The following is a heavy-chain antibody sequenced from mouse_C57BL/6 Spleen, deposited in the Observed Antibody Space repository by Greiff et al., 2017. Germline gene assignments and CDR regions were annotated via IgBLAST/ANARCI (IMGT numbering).Heavy chain of an antibody. V-gene: IGHV1-53*01. CDR3: ARWCEEGNYFDY. J-gene: IGHJ2*01. D-gene: IGHD1-1*02. Sequence: QVQLQQPGTELVKPGASVKLSCTASGSTFTSYWLHWVTQRPGPGLEWIGNINPSNGGTNYNEKFKSKATLTVDKSSSTAYMQLSSLTSEDSAVYYCARWCEEGNYFDYWGQGTTLTVAS. CDR2: INPSNGGT. CDR1: GSTFTSYW.